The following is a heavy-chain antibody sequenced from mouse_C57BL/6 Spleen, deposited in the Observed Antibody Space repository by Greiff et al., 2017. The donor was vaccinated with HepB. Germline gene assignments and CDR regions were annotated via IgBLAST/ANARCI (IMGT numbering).Heavy chain of an antibody. V-gene: IGHV5-4*01. J-gene: IGHJ1*03. Sequence: EEKLVESGGGLVKPGGSLKLSCAASGFTFSSYAMSWVRQTPEKRLEWVATISDGGSYTYYPDNVKGRFTISRDNAKNNLYLQMSHLKSEDTAMYYCARDLDWYFDVWGTGTTVTVSS. CDR1: GFTFSSYA. CDR3: ARDLDWYFDV. CDR2: ISDGGSYT.